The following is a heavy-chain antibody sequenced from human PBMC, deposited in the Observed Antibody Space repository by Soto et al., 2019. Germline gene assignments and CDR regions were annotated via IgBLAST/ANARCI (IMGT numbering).Heavy chain of an antibody. CDR2: IWYDGSNK. CDR3: ARARYCSGGSCYGVQAFDI. J-gene: IGHJ3*02. Sequence: QVQLVESGGGVVQPGRSLRLSCAASGFTFSSYGMHWVRQAPGKGLEWVAVIWYDGSNKYYADSVKGRFTISRDNSKNTLYLQMNSLRAEDTAVYYCARARYCSGGSCYGVQAFDIWGQGTMVTVSS. V-gene: IGHV3-33*01. D-gene: IGHD2-15*01. CDR1: GFTFSSYG.